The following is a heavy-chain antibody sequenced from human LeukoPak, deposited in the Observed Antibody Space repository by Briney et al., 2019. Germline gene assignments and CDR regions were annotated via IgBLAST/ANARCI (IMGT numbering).Heavy chain of an antibody. J-gene: IGHJ3*02. CDR3: TRRYNYDSSGYYYVRDAFDI. CDR1: GFTFGDYV. CDR2: IRSKAYGGTT. V-gene: IGHV3-49*04. D-gene: IGHD3-22*01. Sequence: GGSLRLSCTASGFTFGDYVMSWVRQAPGKGLEWVGFIRSKAYGGTTKNAASVKGRLTISRDDSRSIAYLQMNSLKTEHTAVYYCTRRYNYDSSGYYYVRDAFDIWGQGTMVTVSS.